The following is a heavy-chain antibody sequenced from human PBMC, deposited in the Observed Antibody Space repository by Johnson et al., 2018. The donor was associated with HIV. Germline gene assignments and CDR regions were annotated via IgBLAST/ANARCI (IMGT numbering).Heavy chain of an antibody. V-gene: IGHV3-20*04. D-gene: IGHD3-22*01. CDR3: AREDSYYDSSGYLQRDAFDI. J-gene: IGHJ3*02. CDR2: INWNGGST. CDR1: GFTFDDYD. Sequence: EVQLVESGGGVVRPGGSLRLSCAVSGFTFDDYDMSWVRQAPGKGLDLVSGINWNGGSTVYADSVKGRFTISRDNAKNSLYLQMNSLRADDTALYYCAREDSYYDSSGYLQRDAFDIWGQGTMVTVSS.